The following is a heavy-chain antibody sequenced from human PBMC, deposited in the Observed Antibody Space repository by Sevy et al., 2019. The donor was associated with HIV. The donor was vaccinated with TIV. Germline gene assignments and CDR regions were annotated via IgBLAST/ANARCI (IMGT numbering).Heavy chain of an antibody. CDR3: ARDQITTKGLHYYYYGMDV. V-gene: IGHV3-48*01. D-gene: IGHD4-4*01. CDR1: GFTFSSYS. J-gene: IGHJ6*02. CDR2: ISSSSSTI. Sequence: GGSLRLSCAASGFTFSSYSMNWVRQAPGKGLEWVSYISSSSSTIYYADSVKDRFTISRDNAKNSLYLQMNSLRAEDTAVYYCARDQITTKGLHYYYYGMDVWGQGTTVTVSS.